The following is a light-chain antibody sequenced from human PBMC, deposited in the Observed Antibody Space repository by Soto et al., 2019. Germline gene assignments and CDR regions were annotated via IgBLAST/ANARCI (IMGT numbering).Light chain of an antibody. V-gene: IGKV1-5*01. CDR1: QSISSS. J-gene: IGKJ1*01. Sequence: DIQMTQSPSALSASVGDRVTITCRASQSISSSLAWYQQRPGKAPKLLISEVSSLESGVPSRFSRSGFGTVFTLTINSVQRDDFAIYYGPQYNTYWRFGHGTKVEIK. CDR3: PQYNTYWR. CDR2: EVS.